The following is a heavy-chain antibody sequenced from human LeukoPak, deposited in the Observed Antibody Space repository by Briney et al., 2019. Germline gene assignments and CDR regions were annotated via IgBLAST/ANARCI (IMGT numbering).Heavy chain of an antibody. CDR3: AALRVTTPFDY. J-gene: IGHJ4*02. Sequence: GGSLRPSCAASGFTFSSYSMNWVRQAPGKGLEWVSSISSSSSYIYYADSVKGRFTISRDNAKNSLYLQMNSLRAEDTAVYYCAALRVTTPFDYWGQGTLVTVSS. CDR1: GFTFSSYS. V-gene: IGHV3-21*01. D-gene: IGHD4-17*01. CDR2: ISSSSSYI.